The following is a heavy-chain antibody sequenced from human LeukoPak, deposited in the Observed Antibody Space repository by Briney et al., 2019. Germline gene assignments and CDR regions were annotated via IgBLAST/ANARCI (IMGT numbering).Heavy chain of an antibody. V-gene: IGHV3-74*01. CDR3: AKNSGSYLPPGAWGMDV. CDR1: GFTFSSYW. Sequence: GGSLRLSCAASGFTFSSYWMHWVRQAPGKGLVWVSRINSDGSSTNYADSVKGRFTISRDNSKNTLYLQMNSLRAEDTAVYYCAKNSGSYLPPGAWGMDVWGQGTTVTVSS. J-gene: IGHJ6*02. CDR2: INSDGSST. D-gene: IGHD1-26*01.